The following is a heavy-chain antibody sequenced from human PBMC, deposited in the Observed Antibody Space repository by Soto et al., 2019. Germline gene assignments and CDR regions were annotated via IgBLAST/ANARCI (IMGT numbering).Heavy chain of an antibody. V-gene: IGHV3-21*01. J-gene: IGHJ4*02. CDR1: GFTFSSYS. D-gene: IGHD3-10*01. CDR2: ISSSSSYI. CDR3: ARQYYGSGSYYTY. Sequence: PGGSLRLSCAASGFTFSSYSMNWVRQAPGKGLEWVSSISSSSSYIYYADSVKGLFTISRDNDKNSLYLQMNSLRAEDTAVYYCARQYYGSGSYYTYWGQGALVTVSS.